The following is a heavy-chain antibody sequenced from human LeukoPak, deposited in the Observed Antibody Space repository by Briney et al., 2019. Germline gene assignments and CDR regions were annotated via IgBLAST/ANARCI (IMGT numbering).Heavy chain of an antibody. CDR2: ISSSSSYI. CDR3: AKTRVYCTNGVCYNSIDY. D-gene: IGHD2-8*01. J-gene: IGHJ4*02. CDR1: GFTFSSYS. V-gene: IGHV3-21*01. Sequence: PGGSLRLSCAASGFTFSSYSMNWVRQAPGKGLEWVSSISSSSSYIYYADSVKGRFTISRDNAKNSLYLQMNSLRAEDTAVYYCAKTRVYCTNGVCYNSIDYWGQGTLVTVSS.